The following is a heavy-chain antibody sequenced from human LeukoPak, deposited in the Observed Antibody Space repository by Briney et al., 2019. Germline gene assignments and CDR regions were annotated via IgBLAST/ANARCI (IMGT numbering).Heavy chain of an antibody. D-gene: IGHD1-26*01. CDR1: GYSFTSYW. J-gene: IGHJ5*02. CDR2: IDPSDSYT. Sequence: GESLKISCKGSGYSFTSYWISWVRQMPGKGLEWMGRIDPSDSYTNYSPSFQGHVTISADKSISTAYLQWSSLKASDTAMYYCAMFSAGMVATDTWGQGTLVTVSS. V-gene: IGHV5-10-1*01. CDR3: AMFSAGMVATDT.